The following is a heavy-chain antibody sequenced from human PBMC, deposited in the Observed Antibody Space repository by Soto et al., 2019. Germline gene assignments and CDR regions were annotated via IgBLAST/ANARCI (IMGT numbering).Heavy chain of an antibody. CDR1: GYTFTSYA. CDR2: INAGNGNT. V-gene: IGHV1-3*01. J-gene: IGHJ4*02. CDR3: ARGHPYCGGDCYYFDY. D-gene: IGHD2-21*02. Sequence: ASVKVSCKASGYTFTSYAMHWVRQAPGQRLEWMGWINAGNGNTKYSQKFQGRVTITRDTSASTAYMELSSLRSEDTAVYYCARGHPYCGGDCYYFDYWGQGTLVTVSS.